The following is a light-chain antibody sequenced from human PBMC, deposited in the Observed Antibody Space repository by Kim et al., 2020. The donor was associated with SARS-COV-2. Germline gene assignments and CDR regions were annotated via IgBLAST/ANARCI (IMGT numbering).Light chain of an antibody. Sequence: VSPGERATLSCRASHSVSSNLAWYQQKPGQAPRLLIYGASTRATGLPDRFSGSGSGTEFTLTISSLQSEDFAVYYCQQYTSWPLTFGGGTKVEIK. CDR3: QQYTSWPLT. CDR1: HSVSSN. J-gene: IGKJ4*01. V-gene: IGKV3-15*01. CDR2: GAS.